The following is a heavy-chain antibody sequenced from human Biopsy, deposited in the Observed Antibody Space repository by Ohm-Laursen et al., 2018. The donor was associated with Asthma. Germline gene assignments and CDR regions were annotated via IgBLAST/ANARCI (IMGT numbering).Heavy chain of an antibody. CDR3: ARTFHFWSPYHAEHYQL. CDR1: GFTFGDYW. J-gene: IGHJ1*01. D-gene: IGHD3-3*02. Sequence: GSLRLSCAASGFTFGDYWMSWVRQVPGKGLEWVANIKHGGSGKNHVDSLKGRFTISRDNAKNSLYLQMNSLRAEDTAVYYCARTFHFWSPYHAEHYQLWGQGTLVTVSS. V-gene: IGHV3-7*01. CDR2: IKHGGSGK.